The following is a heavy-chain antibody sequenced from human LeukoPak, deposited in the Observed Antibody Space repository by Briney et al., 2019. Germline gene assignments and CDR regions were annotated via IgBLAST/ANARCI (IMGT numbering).Heavy chain of an antibody. CDR3: ARGSPHYGDYDSAEYFQH. CDR2: ISYDGSNK. D-gene: IGHD4-17*01. Sequence: PGRSLRLSCAASGFTFSSYAMHWVRQAPGKGLERVAVISYDGSNKYYADSVKGRFTISRDNSKNTLYLQMNSLRAEDTAVYYCARGSPHYGDYDSAEYFQHWGQGTLVTVSS. J-gene: IGHJ1*01. CDR1: GFTFSSYA. V-gene: IGHV3-30*04.